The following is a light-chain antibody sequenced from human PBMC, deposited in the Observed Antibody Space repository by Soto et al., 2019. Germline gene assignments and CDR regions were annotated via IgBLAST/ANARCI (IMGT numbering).Light chain of an antibody. CDR2: GAS. CDR1: QTVSSSF. J-gene: IGKJ1*01. CDR3: QQRSNWPPWT. V-gene: IGKV3D-20*02. Sequence: EMVLTQSPDTLSVSPGERATLSCRASQTVSSSFLAWYQQRPGQAPRLLIYGASSRAAGIPDRFSGSGSGTDFTLTISSLEPEDFAVYYCQQRSNWPPWTFGQGTKVDIK.